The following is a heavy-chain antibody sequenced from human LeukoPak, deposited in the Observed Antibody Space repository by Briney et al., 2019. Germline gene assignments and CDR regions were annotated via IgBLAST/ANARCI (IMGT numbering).Heavy chain of an antibody. V-gene: IGHV1-2*02. CDR1: GYTFTGYY. D-gene: IGHD3-22*01. CDR2: INPNSGRT. CDR3: TSDTYYYDSTGLGHWFDP. Sequence: ASVKVSCKASGYTFTGYYMHWVRQAPGQGLEWMGWINPNSGRTNYAQKFQGRVTMTWDTSISTAYMELSSLRSDDTAVYYCTSDTYYYDSTGLGHWFDPWGQGTLVTVSS. J-gene: IGHJ5*02.